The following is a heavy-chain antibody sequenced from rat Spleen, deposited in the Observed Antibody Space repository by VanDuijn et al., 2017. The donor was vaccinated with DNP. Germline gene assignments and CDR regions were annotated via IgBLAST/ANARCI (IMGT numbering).Heavy chain of an antibody. CDR1: GFTFNDYN. J-gene: IGHJ3*01. D-gene: IGHD1-11*01. Sequence: EVRLVESGGGLVQPGRSLRLSCTASGFTFNDYNMAWVRQAPKKGLEWVATILSADSRTYYRDSVKGRFTISRDNAKNTQYLQMDSLRAEDTATYYCATGVYGGYADWFAYWGQGTLVTVSS. CDR2: ILSADSRT. V-gene: IGHV5S10*01. CDR3: ATGVYGGYADWFAY.